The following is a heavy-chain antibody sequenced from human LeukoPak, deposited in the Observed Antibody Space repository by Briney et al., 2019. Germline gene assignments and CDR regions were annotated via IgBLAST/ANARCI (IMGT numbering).Heavy chain of an antibody. V-gene: IGHV4-59*01. J-gene: IGHJ4*02. Sequence: PSETLSLTCTVSGVSISSYYWSWIRQPPGKGLEWIGYIYYSGSTNYNPSLKSRVTISVDTSKNQFSLKLSSVTAADTAVYYCARARAEGIVVVVAATAELEFDYWGQGTLVTVSS. CDR3: ARARAEGIVVVVAATAELEFDY. CDR2: IYYSGST. CDR1: GVSISSYY. D-gene: IGHD2-15*01.